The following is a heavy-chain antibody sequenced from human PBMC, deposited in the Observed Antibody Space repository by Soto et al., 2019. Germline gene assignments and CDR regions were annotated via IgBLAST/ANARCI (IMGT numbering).Heavy chain of an antibody. CDR1: GFTFSSYG. J-gene: IGHJ5*02. CDR3: AKDYLSIWNYCWFDP. V-gene: IGHV3-30*18. D-gene: IGHD1-7*01. Sequence: QVQLVESGGGVVQPGRSLRLSCAASGFTFSSYGMHWVRQAPGKGLEWVAVISYDGSNKYYADSVKGRFTISRDNSKNTLYLQMNSLRAEDTAVYYCAKDYLSIWNYCWFDPWGQGTLVTVSS. CDR2: ISYDGSNK.